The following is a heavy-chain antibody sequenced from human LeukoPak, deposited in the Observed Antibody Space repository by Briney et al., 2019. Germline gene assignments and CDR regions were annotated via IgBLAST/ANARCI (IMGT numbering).Heavy chain of an antibody. CDR3: ARIKIGYSSSDAFDI. CDR1: GYTFTSYG. J-gene: IGHJ3*02. Sequence: ASVKVSCKASGYTFTSYGISWVRQASGQGLEWMGWISAYNGNTNYAQKLQGRVTMTTDTSTSTAYMELRSLRSDDTAVYYCARIKIGYSSSDAFDIWGQGTMVTVSS. D-gene: IGHD5-18*01. CDR2: ISAYNGNT. V-gene: IGHV1-18*01.